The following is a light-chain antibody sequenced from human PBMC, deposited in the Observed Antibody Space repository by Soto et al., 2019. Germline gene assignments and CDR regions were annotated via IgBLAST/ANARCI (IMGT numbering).Light chain of an antibody. Sequence: DIQMTQSPSSLSASVGDRVTITCRASQSVRTYLNWYQRKPGKAPKVLIYGASALQSGVPSRFSGGGSRTDFTLTVSSLQPEDFATYYCQQSFTTPYTFGQGTKLEIK. V-gene: IGKV1-39*01. CDR1: QSVRTY. CDR3: QQSFTTPYT. CDR2: GAS. J-gene: IGKJ2*01.